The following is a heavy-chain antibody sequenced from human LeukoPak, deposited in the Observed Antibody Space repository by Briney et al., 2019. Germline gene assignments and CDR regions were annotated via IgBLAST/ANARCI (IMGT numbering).Heavy chain of an antibody. Sequence: PSETLSLTCTVSGGSMTTYYWNWIRQPADKGLEWIGRIYTSGSTNYNPSLRSRVTMSIDTSKNHFSLKLSSVTAADTAVYYCARALTDYYYYMDVWGKGTTVTVSS. J-gene: IGHJ6*03. CDR1: GGSMTTYY. CDR3: ARALTDYYYYMDV. CDR2: IYTSGST. V-gene: IGHV4-4*07.